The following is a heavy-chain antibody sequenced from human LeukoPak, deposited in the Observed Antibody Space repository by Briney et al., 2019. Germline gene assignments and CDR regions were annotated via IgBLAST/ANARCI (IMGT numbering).Heavy chain of an antibody. J-gene: IGHJ4*02. CDR1: GGSISGYY. CDR2: INHSGST. CDR3: ARPPHY. V-gene: IGHV4-34*01. Sequence: PSETLSLTCAVYGGSISGYYWSWIRQPPGKGLEWIGEINHSGSTNYNPSLKSRVTISVDTSKNQFSLKLSSVTAADTAVYYCARPPHYWGQGTLVTVSS.